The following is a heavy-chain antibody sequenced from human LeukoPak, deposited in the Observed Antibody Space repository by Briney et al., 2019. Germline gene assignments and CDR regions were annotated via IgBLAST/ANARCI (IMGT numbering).Heavy chain of an antibody. CDR3: AKLPGRSSNWYWEFES. CDR2: ITSCGGIT. D-gene: IGHD6-13*01. Sequence: GGSLRLSCAASGFDFSNYVMTWVRQAPGRGLEWVAGITSCGGITYYSDSVKGRFTISRDNSKNTLYLQMNSLRAEDTALYYCAKLPGRSSNWYWEFESWGQGTMVTVSS. V-gene: IGHV3-23*01. J-gene: IGHJ4*02. CDR1: GFDFSNYV.